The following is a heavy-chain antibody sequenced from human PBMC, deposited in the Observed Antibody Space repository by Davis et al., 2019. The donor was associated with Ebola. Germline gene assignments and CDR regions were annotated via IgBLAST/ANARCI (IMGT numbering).Heavy chain of an antibody. J-gene: IGHJ3*02. Sequence: FTFSRDTSKNTLYLQMNSLRAEDTAVYYCAKGGVVVITDAFDIWGQGTMVTVSS. D-gene: IGHD3-22*01. CDR3: AKGGVVVITDAFDI. V-gene: IGHV3-30*02.